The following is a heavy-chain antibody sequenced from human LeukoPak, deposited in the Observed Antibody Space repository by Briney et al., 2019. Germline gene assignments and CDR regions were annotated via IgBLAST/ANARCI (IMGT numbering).Heavy chain of an antibody. CDR2: ISFDGGDI. CDR3: ARSLIRPYFDY. J-gene: IGHJ4*02. Sequence: GGSLRLSCEVSGLTFRTYTFHWVRQAPGRGLDWVALISFDGGDIFYSDSVRGRFTISRDNSKNTLYLQMDRLTLEDTAVYFSARSLIRPYFDYWGQGTLVTVSP. V-gene: IGHV3-30*04. CDR1: GLTFRTYT. D-gene: IGHD2/OR15-2a*01.